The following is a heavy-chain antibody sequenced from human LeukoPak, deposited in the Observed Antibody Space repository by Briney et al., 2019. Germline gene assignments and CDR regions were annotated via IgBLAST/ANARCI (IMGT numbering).Heavy chain of an antibody. CDR1: GGTFGSHT. CDR2: IIPIFGTT. J-gene: IGHJ6*02. V-gene: IGHV1-69*06. D-gene: IGHD3-9*01. CDR3: ASGTYDILTGTSLYAYYGMDV. Sequence: SVKVSCKTSGGTFGSHTFNWVRQAPGQGLEWMGGIIPIFGTTNYPQKVQGRVSITADKYTSTVYMELSSLRSEDTAMYYCASGTYDILTGTSLYAYYGMDVWGQGTTVTVSS.